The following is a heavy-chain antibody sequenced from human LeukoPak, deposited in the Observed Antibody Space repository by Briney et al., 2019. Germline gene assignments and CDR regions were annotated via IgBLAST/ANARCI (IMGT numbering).Heavy chain of an antibody. J-gene: IGHJ4*02. D-gene: IGHD3-22*01. CDR3: ARVVYNYDSSGYSYYFDY. V-gene: IGHV1-8*01. CDR2: MNPNSGNT. Sequence: ASVKVSCKASGYTFTSYDINWVRQATGQGLEWMGWMNPNSGNTGYAQKFQGRVTMTRNTSISTAYMELSSVRSEDTAVYYCARVVYNYDSSGYSYYFDYWGQGTLVTVSS. CDR1: GYTFTSYD.